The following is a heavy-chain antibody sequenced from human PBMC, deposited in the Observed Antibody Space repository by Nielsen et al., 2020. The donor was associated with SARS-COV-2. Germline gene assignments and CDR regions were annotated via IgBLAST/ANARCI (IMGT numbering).Heavy chain of an antibody. CDR3: ARQAFGSGGLLYFDF. J-gene: IGHJ4*02. V-gene: IGHV4-39*01. D-gene: IGHD3-10*01. CDR2: IYYSGST. Sequence: SETLSLTCTVSGGSISSGGYYWSWIRQHPGKGLEWIGYIYYSGSTFYNPSLKSRVSISMDTSENQVSLKMTSVTAADTAVYYCARQAFGSGGLLYFDFWGQGNLVTVSS. CDR1: GGSISSGGYY.